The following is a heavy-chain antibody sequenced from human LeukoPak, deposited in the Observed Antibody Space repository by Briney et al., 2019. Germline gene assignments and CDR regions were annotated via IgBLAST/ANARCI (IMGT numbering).Heavy chain of an antibody. CDR2: ISAYNGNT. Sequence: ASVKVSCKASGYTFTSYGISWVRQAPGQGREWMGWISAYNGNTNYAQKLQGRVTMTTDTSTSTAYMELRSLRSDDTAVYYCARESGSYMWGYYYGMDVWGQGTTVTVSS. D-gene: IGHD2-15*01. CDR3: ARESGSYMWGYYYGMDV. V-gene: IGHV1-18*01. CDR1: GYTFTSYG. J-gene: IGHJ6*02.